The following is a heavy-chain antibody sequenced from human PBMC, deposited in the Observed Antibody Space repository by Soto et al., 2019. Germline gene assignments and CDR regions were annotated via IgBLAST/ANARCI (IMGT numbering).Heavy chain of an antibody. Sequence: GGSLSLSSSASGFPFSSYAMHWVRQAPGKGLEYVSAISSNGGSTYYADSVKGRFTISRDNSKNTLYLQVRSLRSDDTAVYYCAREGVAPYYYYGMDVWGQGTPVTVSS. J-gene: IGHJ6*02. CDR3: AREGVAPYYYYGMDV. D-gene: IGHD5-12*01. V-gene: IGHV3-64*04. CDR2: ISSNGGST. CDR1: GFPFSSYA.